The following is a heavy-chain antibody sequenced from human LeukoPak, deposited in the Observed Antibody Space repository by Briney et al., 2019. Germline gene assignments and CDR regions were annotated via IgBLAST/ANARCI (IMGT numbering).Heavy chain of an antibody. J-gene: IGHJ3*02. Sequence: PGGSLRLSCTAPGFTFTDYYMSWTRQAPGKGLEWVSYISSSGNTIYYADSVKGRFTISRDNAKNSLYLQMNSLRAEDTAVYYCAKSLHHLNYGGNSPAISAFDIWGPGTMVTVSS. V-gene: IGHV3-11*01. CDR3: AKSLHHLNYGGNSPAISAFDI. CDR2: ISSSGNTI. D-gene: IGHD4-23*01. CDR1: GFTFTDYY.